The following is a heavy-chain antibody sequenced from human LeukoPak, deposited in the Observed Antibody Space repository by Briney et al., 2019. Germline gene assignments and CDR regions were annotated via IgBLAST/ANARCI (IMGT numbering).Heavy chain of an antibody. D-gene: IGHD4-23*01. J-gene: IGHJ4*02. CDR3: AKGTTVVTHYFDY. V-gene: IGHV3-23*01. CDR1: GFTFSNYA. CDR2: ISGSGSST. Sequence: GGSLRLSCAASGFTFSNYAMTWVRQAPGKGLGWVLGISGSGSSTYYADSVKGRFTISRDNSKNTLYLQMNSLRAEDTAVYYCAKGTTVVTHYFDYWGQGTLVTVSS.